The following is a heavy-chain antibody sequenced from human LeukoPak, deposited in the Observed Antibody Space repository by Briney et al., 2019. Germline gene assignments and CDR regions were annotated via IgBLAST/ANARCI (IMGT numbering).Heavy chain of an antibody. CDR2: ISYDGSNK. V-gene: IGHV3-30-3*01. CDR1: GFTFSSYA. CDR3: ARDSHSSSWYSEFDY. D-gene: IGHD6-13*01. J-gene: IGHJ4*02. Sequence: QAGGSLRLSCAASGFTFSSYAMHWVRQAPGKGLEWVAVISYDGSNKYYADSVKGRFTISRDNSKNTLYLQMNSLRAEDTAVYYCARDSHSSSWYSEFDYWGQGTLVTVSS.